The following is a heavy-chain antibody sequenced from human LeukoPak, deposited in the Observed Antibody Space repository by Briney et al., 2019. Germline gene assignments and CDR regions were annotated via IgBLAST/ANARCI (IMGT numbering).Heavy chain of an antibody. J-gene: IGHJ4*02. CDR2: IIPIFGTA. CDR1: GGTFNNYA. V-gene: IGHV1-69*05. Sequence: SVKVSCKASGGTFNNYAISWVRQAPGQGLEWMGGIIPIFGTANYAQKLQGRVTMTTDTSTSTAYMELRSLRSDDTAVYYCARDVKGWPRSFDYWGQGTLVTVSS. CDR3: ARDVKGWPRSFDY. D-gene: IGHD2-15*01.